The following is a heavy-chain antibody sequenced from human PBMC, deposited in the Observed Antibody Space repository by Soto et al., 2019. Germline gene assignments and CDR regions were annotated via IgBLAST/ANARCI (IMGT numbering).Heavy chain of an antibody. D-gene: IGHD3-3*01. CDR2: IYYSGST. J-gene: IGHJ4*02. Sequence: TLSLTCTVSGGSISSGGYYWSWIRQHPGKGLEWIGYIYYSGSTYYNPSLKSRVTISVDTSKNQFSLKLSSVTAADTAVYYCARAWYYDFWAIDYWGQGTLVTVSS. V-gene: IGHV4-31*03. CDR1: GGSISSGGYY. CDR3: ARAWYYDFWAIDY.